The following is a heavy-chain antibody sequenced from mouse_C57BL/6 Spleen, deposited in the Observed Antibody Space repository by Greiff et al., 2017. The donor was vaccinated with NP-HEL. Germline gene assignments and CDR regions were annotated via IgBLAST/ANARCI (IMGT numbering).Heavy chain of an antibody. V-gene: IGHV5-17*01. J-gene: IGHJ3*01. D-gene: IGHD3-2*02. CDR2: ISSGSSTI. CDR3: ARPTAQAPWFAY. Sequence: EVQLVESGGGLVKPGGSLKLSCAASGFTFSDYGMHWVRQAPEKGLEWVAYISSGSSTIYYAATVKGRFTISRDNAKNTLFLQMTSLRSEDTAMYYCARPTAQAPWFAYWGQGTLVTVSA. CDR1: GFTFSDYG.